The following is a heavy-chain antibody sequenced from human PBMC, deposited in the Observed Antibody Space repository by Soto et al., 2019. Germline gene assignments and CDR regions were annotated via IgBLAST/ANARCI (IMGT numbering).Heavy chain of an antibody. D-gene: IGHD6-6*01. CDR3: AKSLNVAARLSTSYYFDY. CDR1: GFTFSSYG. CDR2: ISYDGSNK. Sequence: QVQLVESGGGVVQPGRSLKLSCAASGFTFSSYGMHWVRQAPGKGLEWVAVISYDGSNKYYADSVKGRFTISRDNSKNTLYLQMNSLRAEDTAVYYCAKSLNVAARLSTSYYFDYWGQGTLVTVSS. V-gene: IGHV3-30*18. J-gene: IGHJ4*02.